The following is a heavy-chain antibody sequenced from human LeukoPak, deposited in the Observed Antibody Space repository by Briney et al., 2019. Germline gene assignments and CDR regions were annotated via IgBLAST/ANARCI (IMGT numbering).Heavy chain of an antibody. CDR2: IYYSGST. Sequence: SETLSLTCTVSGGSISSYYWSWIRQPPGKGLEWIGYIYYSGSTNYNPSLKGRVTISVDTSKNQFSLKLSSVTAADTAVYYCARDSSGWASGRNLRMSAYYYYMDVWGKGTTVTVSS. CDR3: ARDSSGWASGRNLRMSAYYYYMDV. V-gene: IGHV4-59*01. J-gene: IGHJ6*03. CDR1: GGSISSYY. D-gene: IGHD6-19*01.